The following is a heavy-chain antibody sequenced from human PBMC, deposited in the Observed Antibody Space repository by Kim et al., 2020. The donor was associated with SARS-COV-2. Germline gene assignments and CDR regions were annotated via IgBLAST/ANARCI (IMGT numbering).Heavy chain of an antibody. D-gene: IGHD2-21*01. J-gene: IGHJ3*01. CDR3: ARDPPWGCGAFDV. Sequence: SQTLSLTCAISWDSVSSNGAAWNWIRQSPSRCLEWLGRTYFRSQWYNDYAVSVKSRITINADTSKNQFSLQLNSVTPEDTAVYYCARDPPWGCGAFDVWGQGTMVTVSS. CDR2: TYFRSQWYN. V-gene: IGHV6-1*01. CDR1: WDSVSSNGAA.